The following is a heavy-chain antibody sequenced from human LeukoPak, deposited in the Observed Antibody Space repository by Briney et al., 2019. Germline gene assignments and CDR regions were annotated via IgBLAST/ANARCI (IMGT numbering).Heavy chain of an antibody. D-gene: IGHD3-22*01. Sequence: SETLSLTCAVYGGSFSGYYWSWIRQPPGKGLEWIGEINHSGSTNYNPSLKSRVTISVDTSKNQFSLKLSSVTAADTAVYYCARDYRRIIVVVSDAFDIWGQGTMVTVSS. CDR1: GGSFSGYY. J-gene: IGHJ3*02. V-gene: IGHV4-34*01. CDR3: ARDYRRIIVVVSDAFDI. CDR2: INHSGST.